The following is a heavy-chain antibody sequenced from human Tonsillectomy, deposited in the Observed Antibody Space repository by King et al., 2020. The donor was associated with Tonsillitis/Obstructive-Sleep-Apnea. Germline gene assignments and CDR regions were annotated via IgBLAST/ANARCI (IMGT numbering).Heavy chain of an antibody. J-gene: IGHJ5*02. D-gene: IGHD1-14*01. CDR2: IYHDGST. CDR3: TRGNITPRDWCDP. V-gene: IGHV4-4*02. Sequence: QLQESGPGLVKPSGTLSLTCAVSGGSINSSDWWSWVRQPPGKGLEWIGEIYHDGSTNYNPSLQSRVTISVDKSKNHFSLELTSVTAADTAVYYCTRGNITPRDWCDPWGQGTLVTVSA. CDR1: GGSINSSDW.